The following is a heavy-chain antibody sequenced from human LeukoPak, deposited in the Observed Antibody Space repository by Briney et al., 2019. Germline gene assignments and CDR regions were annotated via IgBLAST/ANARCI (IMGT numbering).Heavy chain of an antibody. D-gene: IGHD3-10*01. CDR2: IYHSGST. CDR1: GGSISSGGYS. V-gene: IGHV4-30-2*01. Sequence: PSQTLSLTCAVSGGSISSGGYSWSWIRQPPGKGLEWIGYIYHSGSTYYNPSLKSRVTISVDRFKNQFSLKLSSVTAADTAVYYCAREERYYYGSGSYYDAFDIWGQGTMVTVSS. J-gene: IGHJ3*02. CDR3: AREERYYYGSGSYYDAFDI.